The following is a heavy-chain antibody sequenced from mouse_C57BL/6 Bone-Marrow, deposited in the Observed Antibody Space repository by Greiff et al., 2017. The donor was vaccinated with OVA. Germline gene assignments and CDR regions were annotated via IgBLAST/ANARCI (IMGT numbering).Heavy chain of an antibody. Sequence: EVQLQQSGPELVKPGASVKIPCKASGYTFTDYNMDWVKQSHGQSLEWIGDINPNNGGTIYNQKFKGKATLTVDKSSSTAYMQLRSLTSEDTAVYYDEREYYGSSYRYFDFGGTGTTVTVSA. CDR1: GYTFTDYN. V-gene: IGHV1-18*01. D-gene: IGHD1-1*01. CDR2: INPNNGGT. J-gene: IGHJ1*03. CDR3: EREYYGSSYRYFDF.